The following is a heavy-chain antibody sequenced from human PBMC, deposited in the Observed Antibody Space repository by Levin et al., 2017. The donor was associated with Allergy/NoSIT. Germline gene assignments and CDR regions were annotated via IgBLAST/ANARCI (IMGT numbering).Heavy chain of an antibody. V-gene: IGHV4-59*01. CDR3: ARDGDGFDF. D-gene: IGHD7-27*01. CDR1: GASISNSY. J-gene: IGHJ4*02. CDR2: IHSGTT. Sequence: SQTLSLTCSISGASISNSYWNWIRQPPGKGLEWIGYIHSGTTHYNPSLKSRLTISVDTSKNQFSLRLTSVTAADTAVYYCARDGDGFDFWGQGTLVTVSS.